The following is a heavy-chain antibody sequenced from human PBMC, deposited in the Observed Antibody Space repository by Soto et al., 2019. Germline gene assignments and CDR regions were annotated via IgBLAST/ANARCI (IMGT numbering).Heavy chain of an antibody. Sequence: QVQLVQSGAEVKKPGASVKVSCKASGYTFTSYDINWVRQATGQGLEWMGWMNPNSGNTGYAQKFQGRVTMTRNTSISTAEMELSSMRSEDTAVYYCARGTLNYYDSSGYYFDYWGQGTLVTVSS. CDR1: GYTFTSYD. J-gene: IGHJ4*02. CDR2: MNPNSGNT. V-gene: IGHV1-8*01. D-gene: IGHD3-22*01. CDR3: ARGTLNYYDSSGYYFDY.